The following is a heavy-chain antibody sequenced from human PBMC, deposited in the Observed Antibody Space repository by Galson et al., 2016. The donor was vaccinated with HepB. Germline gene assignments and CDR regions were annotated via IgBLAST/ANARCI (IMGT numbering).Heavy chain of an antibody. V-gene: IGHV3-74*01. D-gene: IGHD3-22*01. J-gene: IGHJ4*02. Sequence: SLRLSCAASGFTFSSYWMHWVRQAPGKGLVWVSRINSDGINTRYADSVRGRFTISRDNAKNTLSLQMNSLRAEDTAVYYCARALSRTQYYYDTSGYYPPGYWGQGTLVTVSS. CDR1: GFTFSSYW. CDR2: INSDGINT. CDR3: ARALSRTQYYYDTSGYYPPGY.